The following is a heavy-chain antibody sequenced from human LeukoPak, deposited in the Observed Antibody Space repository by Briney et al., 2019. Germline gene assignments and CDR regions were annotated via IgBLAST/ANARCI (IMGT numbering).Heavy chain of an antibody. J-gene: IGHJ4*02. CDR2: IYTSGST. D-gene: IGHD2-21*01. CDR3: ARGTVGRTYCGGDCYSPIDY. V-gene: IGHV4-61*02. CDR1: GGSISSGSYY. Sequence: KPSETLSLTCTVSGGSISSGSYYWSWRRQPAGKGLEWIGRIYTSGSTNYNPSLKSRVTISVDTSKNQFSLKLSSVTAADTAVYYCARGTVGRTYCGGDCYSPIDYWGQGTLVTVSS.